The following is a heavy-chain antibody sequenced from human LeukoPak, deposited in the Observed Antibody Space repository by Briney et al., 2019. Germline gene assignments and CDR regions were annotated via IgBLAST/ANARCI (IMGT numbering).Heavy chain of an antibody. V-gene: IGHV3-7*01. Sequence: QPGGSLRLSCAASGFTFSSYWMSWVRQAPGKGLEWVANIKQDGSEKYYVDSVKGRFTISRDNAKNSLYLQMNSLRAEDTAVYYCTTGAIARDWFDPWGQGTLVTVSS. CDR3: TTGAIARDWFDP. J-gene: IGHJ5*02. CDR2: IKQDGSEK. D-gene: IGHD2-2*01. CDR1: GFTFSSYW.